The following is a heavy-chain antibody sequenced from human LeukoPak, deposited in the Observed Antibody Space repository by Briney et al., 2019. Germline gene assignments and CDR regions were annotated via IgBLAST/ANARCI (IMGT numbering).Heavy chain of an antibody. CDR2: IYYSGTT. D-gene: IGHD3-10*01. V-gene: IGHV4-59*01. CDR1: GASINTYY. CDR3: ARVLRPMASQYYFDY. Sequence: KPSETLSLTCTVSGASINTYYWSWIRQPPGKGLEWIGYIYYSGTTSYNPSLKTRVTISIDTSKNQFSLKLSSVTAADTAVYYCARVLRPMASQYYFDYRGQGTLVTVSS. J-gene: IGHJ4*02.